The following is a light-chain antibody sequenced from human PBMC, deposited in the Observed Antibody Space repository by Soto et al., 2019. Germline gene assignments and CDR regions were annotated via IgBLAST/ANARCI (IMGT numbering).Light chain of an antibody. CDR3: HQYDDWPPVT. Sequence: EIVLTQSPATLSASPGESTTLSCRASQSVSSNLAWYQQKPGQAPRLLICDASTRATGIPARFSGFGSGTEFTLTISSLQSEDFAVYYCHQYDDWPPVTFGG. J-gene: IGKJ4*01. CDR1: QSVSSN. CDR2: DAS. V-gene: IGKV3-15*01.